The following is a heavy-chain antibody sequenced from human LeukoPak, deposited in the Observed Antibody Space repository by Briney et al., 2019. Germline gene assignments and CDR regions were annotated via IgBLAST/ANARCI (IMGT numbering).Heavy chain of an antibody. CDR2: ISASGGST. J-gene: IGHJ4*02. V-gene: IGHV3-23*01. CDR1: GLTFSSSA. CDR3: ARLTPQGFDY. Sequence: GGSLRLSCAASGLTFSSSAMSWVRQVPGKGLEWVSGISASGGSTYYADSVRGRFTISRDNAKNSLYLQMNSLRAEDTAVYYCARLTPQGFDYWGQGTLVTVSS. D-gene: IGHD4-23*01.